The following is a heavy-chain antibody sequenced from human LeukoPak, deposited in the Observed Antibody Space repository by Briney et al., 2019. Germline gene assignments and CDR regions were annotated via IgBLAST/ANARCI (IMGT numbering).Heavy chain of an antibody. V-gene: IGHV4-34*01. J-gene: IGHJ6*03. CDR2: INHSGST. CDR3: AIQGRCSGGSCSYYYHYMDV. Sequence: PSETLSLTCAVYGGSFSGYYWSWIRQPPGKGLEWIGEINHSGSTNYNPSLKSRVTISVDTSKNQFSLKLSSVTAADTAVYYCAIQGRCSGGSCSYYYHYMDVWGKGTTVTVSS. CDR1: GGSFSGYY. D-gene: IGHD2-15*01.